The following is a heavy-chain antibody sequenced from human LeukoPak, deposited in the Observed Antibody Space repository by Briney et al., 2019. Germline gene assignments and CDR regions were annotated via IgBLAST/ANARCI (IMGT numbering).Heavy chain of an antibody. CDR3: ARVSYDGRGALFDY. Sequence: PSETLSLTCTVSGGSISRYYWSWIRQPAGKGLEWIGRVYTSGSTNYNPSLKSRVTISVDKSKNQFSLMLSSVTAADTAVYYCARVSYDGRGALFDYWGQGTLVTVSS. J-gene: IGHJ4*02. V-gene: IGHV4-4*07. D-gene: IGHD1-26*01. CDR1: GGSISRYY. CDR2: VYTSGST.